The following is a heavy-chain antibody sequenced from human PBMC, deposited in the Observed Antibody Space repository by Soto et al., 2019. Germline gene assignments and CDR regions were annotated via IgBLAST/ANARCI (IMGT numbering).Heavy chain of an antibody. CDR1: GIPVSSNY. V-gene: IGHV3-53*04. CDR2: LHSGGDT. CDR3: ARDGPYYYASRMDV. Sequence: EVQLVESGGGLXXXXGSLRLSCVASGIPVSSNYMTWVRQAPGKGLEWVSVLHSGGDTYYANSVKDRFTISRHDSTNTVFRQMSSLTAEDTAVYYCARDGPYYYASRMDVWGQGTTVTVSS. J-gene: IGHJ6*02. D-gene: IGHD3-10*01.